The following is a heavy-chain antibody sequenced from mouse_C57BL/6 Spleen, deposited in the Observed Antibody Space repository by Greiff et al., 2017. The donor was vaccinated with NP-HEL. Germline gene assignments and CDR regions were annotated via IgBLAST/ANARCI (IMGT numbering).Heavy chain of an antibody. Sequence: VHVKQSGPELVKPGASVKISCKASGYSFTDYNMNWVKQSNGKSLEWIGVINPNYGTTSYNQKFKGKATLTVDQSSSTAYMQLNSLTSEDSAVYYCAPVVATDRYFDVWGTGTTVTVSS. CDR1: GYSFTDYN. D-gene: IGHD1-1*01. V-gene: IGHV1-39*01. CDR3: APVVATDRYFDV. CDR2: INPNYGTT. J-gene: IGHJ1*03.